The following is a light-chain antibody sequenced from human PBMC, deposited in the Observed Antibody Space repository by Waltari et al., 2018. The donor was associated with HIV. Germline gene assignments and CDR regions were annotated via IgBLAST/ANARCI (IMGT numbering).Light chain of an antibody. J-gene: IGLJ2*01. CDR3: SSYAGSNTLL. V-gene: IGLV2-8*01. CDR2: EVS. CDR1: TKDVGLHNY. Sequence: QSALTQPPSASGSPGQSVTISCTGTTKDVGLHNYVSWYQQNPGEAPKLIIFEVSKRPSGVPDRFSGSKSGNTASLTVSGLQSEDEADYFCSSYAGSNTLLFGGGTKLTVL.